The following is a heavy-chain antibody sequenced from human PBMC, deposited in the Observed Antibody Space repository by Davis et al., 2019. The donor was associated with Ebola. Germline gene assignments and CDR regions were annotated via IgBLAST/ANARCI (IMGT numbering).Heavy chain of an antibody. J-gene: IGHJ4*02. CDR1: GGTFSSYA. D-gene: IGHD2-2*01. V-gene: IGHV1-69*13. CDR2: IIPMFDTP. Sequence: AASVKVSCKASGGTFSSYAISWVRQAPGQGLEWMGGIIPMFDTPNYAQKFQGRVTITADESTSTAYMELSSLRSEDTAVYYCARGYCTSSSCLYFFDYWGQGTLVTVSS. CDR3: ARGYCTSSSCLYFFDY.